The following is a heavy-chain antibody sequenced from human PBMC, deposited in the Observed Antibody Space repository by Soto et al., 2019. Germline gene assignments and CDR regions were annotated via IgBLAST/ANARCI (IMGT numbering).Heavy chain of an antibody. Sequence: ASETLSLTCTVSGGSISSYYWSWIRQPPGKGLEWIGYIYYSGSTNYNPSLKSRVTISVDTSKNQFSLKLSSVTAADTAVYYCARGSWLLSPNFDYWGQGTLVTVSS. J-gene: IGHJ4*02. CDR1: GGSISSYY. D-gene: IGHD3-9*01. V-gene: IGHV4-59*08. CDR3: ARGSWLLSPNFDY. CDR2: IYYSGST.